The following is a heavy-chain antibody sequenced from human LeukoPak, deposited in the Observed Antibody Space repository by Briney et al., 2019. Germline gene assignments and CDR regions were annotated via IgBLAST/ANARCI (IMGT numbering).Heavy chain of an antibody. Sequence: GGSLRLSCAASGSIFNSDWVSWVRQAPEKGLEWVANVKQDGSEKYYVDSVKGRFTISRDNAKNSAYLQMDSLRSEDTALYYCALALGTNRDYWGQGTLVTVSS. V-gene: IGHV3-7*01. CDR2: VKQDGSEK. CDR3: ALALGTNRDY. J-gene: IGHJ4*02. D-gene: IGHD7-27*01. CDR1: GSIFNSDW.